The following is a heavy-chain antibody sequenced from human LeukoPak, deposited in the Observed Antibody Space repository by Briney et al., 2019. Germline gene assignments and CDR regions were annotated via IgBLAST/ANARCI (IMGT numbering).Heavy chain of an antibody. V-gene: IGHV3-23*01. D-gene: IGHD3-22*01. CDR1: GFTFSSYG. Sequence: GGSLRLSCAASGFTFSSYGMSWVRQAPGKGLEWVSAISGSGGSTYYADSVKGRFTISRDNSKNTLYLQMNSLRAEDTAVYYCARGEGYYDSSGYLDAFDIWGQGTMVTVSS. J-gene: IGHJ3*02. CDR3: ARGEGYYDSSGYLDAFDI. CDR2: ISGSGGST.